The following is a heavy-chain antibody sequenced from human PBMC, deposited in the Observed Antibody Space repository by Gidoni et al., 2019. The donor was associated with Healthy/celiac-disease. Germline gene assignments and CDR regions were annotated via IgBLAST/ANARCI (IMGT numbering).Heavy chain of an antibody. J-gene: IGHJ3*02. Sequence: GRVTMTRNTSISTAYMELSSLRSEDTAVYYCASIVGARDAFDIWGQGTMVTVSS. D-gene: IGHD1-26*01. V-gene: IGHV1-8*01. CDR3: ASIVGARDAFDI.